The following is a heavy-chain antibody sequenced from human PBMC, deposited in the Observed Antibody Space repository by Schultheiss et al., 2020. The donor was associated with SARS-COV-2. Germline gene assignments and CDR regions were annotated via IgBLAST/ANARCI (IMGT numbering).Heavy chain of an antibody. Sequence: GGSLRLSCAASGFTFSNAWMSWVRQAPGKGLEWVGRIKSKTDGGTTDYAAPVKGRFTISRDNSKNTLYLQMNSLSAEDTAVYYCARDQRSYMDVWGKGTTVTVS. CDR3: ARDQRSYMDV. J-gene: IGHJ6*03. V-gene: IGHV3-15*01. CDR1: GFTFSNAW. CDR2: IKSKTDGGTT.